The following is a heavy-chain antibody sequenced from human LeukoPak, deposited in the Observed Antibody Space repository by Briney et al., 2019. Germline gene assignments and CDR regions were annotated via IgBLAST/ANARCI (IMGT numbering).Heavy chain of an antibody. Sequence: GGSLRLSCAASGFTFSDYYMNWVRQAPGKGLEWVSYISSSSSTIYYADSVKGRFTISRDNAKNSLYLQMNSLRAEDTAVYYCARDEYDSSGSPFDYWGQGTLVTVSS. V-gene: IGHV3-48*01. CDR3: ARDEYDSSGSPFDY. CDR2: ISSSSSTI. J-gene: IGHJ4*02. D-gene: IGHD3-22*01. CDR1: GFTFSDYY.